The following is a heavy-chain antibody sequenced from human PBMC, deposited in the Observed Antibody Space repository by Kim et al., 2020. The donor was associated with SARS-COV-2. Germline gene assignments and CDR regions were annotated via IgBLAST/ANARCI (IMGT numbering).Heavy chain of an antibody. J-gene: IGHJ4*02. CDR1: GGSISSYD. Sequence: SETLFLTCSGSGGSISSYDWRWIRQSPGKGLEWIGYIYYSGSTNYNPSLMSRVTISSDTSKNQISLMLSSVTAADTAAYYCSRGFDYWCQGTLVTDPS. V-gene: IGHV4-59*13. CDR2: IYYSGST. CDR3: SRGFDY.